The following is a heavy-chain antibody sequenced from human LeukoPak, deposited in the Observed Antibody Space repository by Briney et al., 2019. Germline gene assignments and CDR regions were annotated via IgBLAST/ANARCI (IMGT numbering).Heavy chain of an antibody. J-gene: IGHJ5*02. V-gene: IGHV4-61*02. CDR1: GGSISSGSYY. CDR2: IYTSGST. CDR3: AREGAWKYSGSYFNWFDP. Sequence: SETLSLTCTVSGGSISSGSYYWSWIRQPAGKGLEWIGRIYTSGSTNYNPSLKSRVTISVDTSKNQFSLKLSSVTAADTAVYYCAREGAWKYSGSYFNWFDPWGQGTLVTVSS. D-gene: IGHD1-26*01.